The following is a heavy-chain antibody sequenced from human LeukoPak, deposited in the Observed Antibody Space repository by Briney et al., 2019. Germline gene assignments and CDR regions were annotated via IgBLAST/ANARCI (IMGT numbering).Heavy chain of an antibody. D-gene: IGHD6-19*01. CDR3: ARQYSSGWYGDWFDP. J-gene: IGHJ5*02. Sequence: GESLKISCKGSGYSFTSYWIGWVRQMPGKGLERMGIIYPGDSDTRYSPSFQGQVTISADKSISTAYLQWSSLKASDTAMYYCARQYSSGWYGDWFDPWGQGTLVTVSS. CDR1: GYSFTSYW. V-gene: IGHV5-51*01. CDR2: IYPGDSDT.